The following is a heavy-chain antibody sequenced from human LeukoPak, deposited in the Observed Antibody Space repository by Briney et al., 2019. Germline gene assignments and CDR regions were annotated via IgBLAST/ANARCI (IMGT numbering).Heavy chain of an antibody. CDR3: ARTGPYYFDY. V-gene: IGHV3-23*01. D-gene: IGHD1-1*01. Sequence: GGSLRLSCAASGFTFSTYGMTWVRQAPGKGLEWVSAIGGRAYSTYYADSVKGRFAISRDNSKNTLYLQMNSLRAEDTAVYYCARTGPYYFDYWGQGTLVTVSS. CDR1: GFTFSTYG. J-gene: IGHJ4*02. CDR2: IGGRAYST.